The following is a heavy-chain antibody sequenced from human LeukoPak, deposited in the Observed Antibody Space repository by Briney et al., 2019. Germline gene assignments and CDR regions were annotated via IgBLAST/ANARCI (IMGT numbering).Heavy chain of an antibody. CDR2: IYYTGTT. D-gene: IGHD3-16*02. CDR1: GGSMNINNYY. CDR3: ARDARPYDYVWGSYHLYYFDY. J-gene: IGHJ4*02. V-gene: IGHV4-39*07. Sequence: SETLSLTCTVSGGSMNINNYYWAWIRQPPGKGLEWLGSIYYTGTTYYNPSLNHRVTISVDTSKNQFSLKLSSVTAADTAVYYCARDARPYDYVWGSYHLYYFDYWGQGTLVTVSS.